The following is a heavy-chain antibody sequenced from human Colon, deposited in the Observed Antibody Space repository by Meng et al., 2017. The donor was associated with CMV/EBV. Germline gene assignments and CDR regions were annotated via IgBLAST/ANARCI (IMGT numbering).Heavy chain of an antibody. CDR2: VYYNWNT. CDR3: TRHSGYYHDAIYYLDQ. CDR1: GGAIRTTSYY. D-gene: IGHD3-16*01. Sequence: SQTLSLTCNVSGGAIRTTSYYWGWIRQSPGRGLEWIGSVYYNWNTYYNSSLKSRFTLSVDTPENQFFLRVSSVTATDTSIYYCTRHSGYYHDAIYYLDQWGPGILVTVSS. V-gene: IGHV4-39*01. J-gene: IGHJ4*02.